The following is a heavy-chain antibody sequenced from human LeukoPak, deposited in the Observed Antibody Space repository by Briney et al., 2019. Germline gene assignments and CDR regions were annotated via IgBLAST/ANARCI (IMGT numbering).Heavy chain of an antibody. J-gene: IGHJ4*02. V-gene: IGHV3-23*01. CDR2: ISGSGGST. CDR1: GFTFSSYA. Sequence: PGGSLRLSCAASGFTFSSYAMSWVRQAPGKGLEWVSAISGSGGSTYYADSVKGRFTVFRDNSKNTLYLQMNSLRAEDTAVYYCVRDNPRQQGFAYWGQGTLVTVSS. CDR3: VRDNPRQQGFAY. D-gene: IGHD6-13*01.